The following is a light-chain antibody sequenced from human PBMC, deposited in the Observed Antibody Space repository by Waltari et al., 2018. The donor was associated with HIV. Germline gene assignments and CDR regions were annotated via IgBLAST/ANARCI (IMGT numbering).Light chain of an antibody. CDR1: SSNIGGNT. J-gene: IGLJ3*02. CDR3: AAWDDSLNGWV. V-gene: IGLV1-44*01. CDR2: DNN. Sequence: QSVLTQPPSASGTPGQWVTIPCSGISSNIGGNTIDWYQQPPGTAPKLLIFDNNQRPSGVPDRFSGSKSGSSASLAIGGLQSEDEADYFCAAWDDSLNGWVFGGGTKLTVL.